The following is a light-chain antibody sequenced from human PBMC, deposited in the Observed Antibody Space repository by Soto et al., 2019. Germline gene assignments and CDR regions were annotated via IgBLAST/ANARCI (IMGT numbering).Light chain of an antibody. CDR1: TSNIGSNT. V-gene: IGLV1-44*01. CDR3: AAWDDSLNGSV. Sequence: QSVLTQPPSASGTPGQRVPISCSGSTSNIGSNTVNWYQQVPGTAPKLLIYSNNQRPSGVPDRFSGSKSGTSASLAISGLQSADEADYYCAAWDDSLNGSVFGGGTKLTVL. J-gene: IGLJ2*01. CDR2: SNN.